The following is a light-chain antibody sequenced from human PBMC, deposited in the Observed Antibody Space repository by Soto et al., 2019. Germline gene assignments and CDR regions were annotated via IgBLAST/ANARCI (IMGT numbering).Light chain of an antibody. V-gene: IGLV1-40*01. J-gene: IGLJ1*01. CDR3: QSYDSSLSGHHV. Sequence: QAVVTQPPSVSGAPGQRVTISCTGSSSNIGAGYDVYWYQQLPGTSPKLLIYGTSHRPSGVPDRFSGSNSGTSASLAITGLQAEDEADYYCQSYDSSLSGHHVFGTGTKVTVL. CDR2: GTS. CDR1: SSNIGAGYD.